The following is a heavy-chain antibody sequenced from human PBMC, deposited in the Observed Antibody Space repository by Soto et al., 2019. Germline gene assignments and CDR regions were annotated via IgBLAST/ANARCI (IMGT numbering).Heavy chain of an antibody. CDR1: GGSISIGTDY. D-gene: IGHD4-17*01. CDR3: ARHMTTVTTVDY. V-gene: IGHV4-61*01. Sequence: SETLSLTCTVSGGSISIGTDYWGWIRQAPGKGLEWIGNIHYSGSTNYNPSLKSRVTISVDASKNQFSLKLSSVTAADTAVYYCARHMTTVTTVDYWGQGTLVTVSS. J-gene: IGHJ4*02. CDR2: IHYSGST.